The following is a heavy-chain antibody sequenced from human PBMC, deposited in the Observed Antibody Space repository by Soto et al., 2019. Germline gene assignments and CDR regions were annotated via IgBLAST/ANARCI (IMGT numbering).Heavy chain of an antibody. J-gene: IGHJ6*03. CDR2: IKQDGSEK. Sequence: GGSLRLSCAASGFTFSSYWMSWVRQAPGKGLEWVANIKQDGSEKYYVDSVKGRFTISRDNAKNSLYLQMNSLRAEDTAVYYCASSTVTTYIYYYYMDVWGKGTTVTVS. V-gene: IGHV3-7*01. CDR1: GFTFSSYW. CDR3: ASSTVTTYIYYYYMDV. D-gene: IGHD4-17*01.